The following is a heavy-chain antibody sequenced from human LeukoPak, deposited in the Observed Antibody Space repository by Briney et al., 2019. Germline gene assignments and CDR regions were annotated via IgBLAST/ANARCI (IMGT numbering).Heavy chain of an antibody. CDR3: GVGASSASEFDY. J-gene: IGHJ4*02. CDR1: GFTFSDYA. V-gene: IGHV3-21*01. Sequence: GGSLRLSCAASGFTFSDYALNWVRQAPGKGLEWISSITGSSYNKYYAESLKGRVTISRDNAKNSLYLRMDSLRAEDTAVYYCGVGASSASEFDYWGQGTLVTVSS. D-gene: IGHD1-26*01. CDR2: ITGSSYNK.